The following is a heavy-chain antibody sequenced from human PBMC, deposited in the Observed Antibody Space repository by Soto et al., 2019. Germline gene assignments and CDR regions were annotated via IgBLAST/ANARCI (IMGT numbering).Heavy chain of an antibody. CDR2: IWYDGSSK. CDR1: GFTFSSYG. J-gene: IGHJ6*02. CDR3: ATLYYYGMDV. Sequence: QVQLVESGGGVVQPGRSLRLSCAASGFTFSSYGMHWVRQAPGKGLEWVAVIWYDGSSKYYAESGKGRFTMSRDNSKNTPYLQMNSLRAEDTAVYYCATLYYYGMDVSGQGTTVTLSS. V-gene: IGHV3-33*01.